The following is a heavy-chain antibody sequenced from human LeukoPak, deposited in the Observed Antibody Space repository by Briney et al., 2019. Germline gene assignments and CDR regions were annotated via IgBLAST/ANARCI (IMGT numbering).Heavy chain of an antibody. D-gene: IGHD2-15*01. J-gene: IGHJ4*02. CDR3: ASLSVVVAATG. CDR2: ISSSSSYI. Sequence: GGSLRLSCAASGFTFSSYSMNWVRQAPGKGLEWVSSISSSSSYIYYADSVKGRFTISRDNAKNSLYLQMNSLRAEDTAVYYCASLSVVVAATGWGQGTLVTVSS. CDR1: GFTFSSYS. V-gene: IGHV3-21*01.